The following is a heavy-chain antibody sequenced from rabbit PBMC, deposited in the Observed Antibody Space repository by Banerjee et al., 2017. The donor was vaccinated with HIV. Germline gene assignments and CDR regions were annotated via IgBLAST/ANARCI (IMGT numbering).Heavy chain of an antibody. CDR1: GFSFSSSYW. CDR3: ARVDDRNGADLTRFDL. CDR2: IYAGSSGTT. Sequence: QEQLKESGGGLVQPGGSLTLTCTASGFSFSSSYWICWVRQAPGKGLEWIACIYAGSSGTTYYASWEKGRFTISKTSSTTVTLQVTSLTAADTAAFFCARVDDRNGADLTRFDLWGPGTLVTVS. J-gene: IGHJ3*01. V-gene: IGHV1S45*01. D-gene: IGHD2-1*01.